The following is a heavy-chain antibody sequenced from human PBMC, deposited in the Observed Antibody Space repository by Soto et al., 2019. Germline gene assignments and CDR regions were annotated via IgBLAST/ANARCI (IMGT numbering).Heavy chain of an antibody. V-gene: IGHV3-23*01. CDR3: AKDRGSYYDFWSGYYPHDAFDI. D-gene: IGHD3-3*01. Sequence: GGSLRLSCAASGFTFSSYAMSWVRQAPGKGLEWVSAISGSGGSTYYADSVKGRFTISRDNSKNTLYLQMNSLRAEDTAVYYCAKDRGSYYDFWSGYYPHDAFDIWGQGTMVTVSS. CDR2: ISGSGGST. J-gene: IGHJ3*02. CDR1: GFTFSSYA.